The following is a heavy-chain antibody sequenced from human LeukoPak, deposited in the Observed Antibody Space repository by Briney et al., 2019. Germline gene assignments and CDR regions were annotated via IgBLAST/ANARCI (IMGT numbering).Heavy chain of an antibody. D-gene: IGHD2-2*01. V-gene: IGHV3-7*03. CDR2: IKQDGSEK. Sequence: GGSLRLSFAASGFPFSSYWMSWVRPAPGKGLGWVANIKQDGSEKYYVDSVKGRFTISRDNAKNSLYLQMNSLRAEDTAVYYCARVSRGYCSSTSCPRTAEYFQHWGQGTLVTVSS. J-gene: IGHJ1*01. CDR3: ARVSRGYCSSTSCPRTAEYFQH. CDR1: GFPFSSYW.